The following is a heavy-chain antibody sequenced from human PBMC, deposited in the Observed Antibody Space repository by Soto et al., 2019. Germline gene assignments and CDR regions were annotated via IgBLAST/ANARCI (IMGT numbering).Heavy chain of an antibody. CDR1: GFTFSSYA. CDR2: ISGSGGST. D-gene: IGHD3-22*01. J-gene: IGHJ3*02. CDR3: AKAYYDSSGYSPDAFDI. V-gene: IGHV3-23*01. Sequence: GGSLRLSCAASGFTFSSYAMSWVRQAPGKGLEWVSAISGSGGSTYYADSVKGRFTISRDNSKNTLYLQMNGLRAEDTAVYYCAKAYYDSSGYSPDAFDIWGQGTMVTVSS.